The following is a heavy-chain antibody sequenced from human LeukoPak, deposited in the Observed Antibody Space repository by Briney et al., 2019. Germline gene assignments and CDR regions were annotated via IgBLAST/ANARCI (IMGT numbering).Heavy chain of an antibody. CDR3: ASSGSYRFDY. J-gene: IGHJ4*02. CDR2: ISNNGGYT. V-gene: IGHV3-23*01. CDR1: GFTFSSSA. Sequence: GGSLRLSCAASGFTFSSSAMSWVRQAPGKGLEWVSAISNNGGYTYYADSVQGRFTISRDNSKSTLRLQMNSLRAEDTAVYYCASSGSYRFDYWGQGTLVTVSS. D-gene: IGHD1-26*01.